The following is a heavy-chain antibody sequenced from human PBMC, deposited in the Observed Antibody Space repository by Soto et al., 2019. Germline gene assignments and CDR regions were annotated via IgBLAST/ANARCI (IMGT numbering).Heavy chain of an antibody. V-gene: IGHV3-23*01. D-gene: IGHD1-26*01. CDR1: GFTFSSYA. J-gene: IGHJ6*02. CDR3: AKGNGGSYSFYSYGMDV. CDR2: ISGSGGST. Sequence: EVQLLESGGGWVQPGGSLSLSCAASGFTFSSYAMSWVRQAPGKGLEWVSAISGSGGSTYYADSVKGRFTISRDNSKNTLYQQMNSLSADDTAVYYCAKGNGGSYSFYSYGMDVLGQGTTVTVSS.